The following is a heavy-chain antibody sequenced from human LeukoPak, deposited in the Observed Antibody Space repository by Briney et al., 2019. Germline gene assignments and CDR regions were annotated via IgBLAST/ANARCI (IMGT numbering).Heavy chain of an antibody. J-gene: IGHJ5*02. V-gene: IGHV3-23*01. CDR2: ISGSGGST. CDR1: RFIFDNWN. Sequence: GGSLRLSCAASRFIFDNWNMNWVRQAPGKGLEWVSAISGSGGSTYYADSVKGRFTISRDNSMNTLFLQMSSLRAQDTAVYYCAKDGELRWDIRNHWFDPWGQGTLVTVSS. CDR3: AKDGELRWDIRNHWFDP. D-gene: IGHD4-23*01.